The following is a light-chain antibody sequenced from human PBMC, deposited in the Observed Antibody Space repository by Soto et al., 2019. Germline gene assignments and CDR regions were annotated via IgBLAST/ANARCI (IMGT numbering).Light chain of an antibody. CDR3: QQYNSYSWT. V-gene: IGKV1-5*03. CDR2: KAS. J-gene: IGKJ1*01. Sequence: IKMTQSPSTLSGTEGDRVTITCRASQTISSWLAWYQQKPGKAPKLLIYKASTLKSGVPSRFSGSGSGTEFTLTISSLQPDDFATYYCQQYNSYSWTFGQGTKVDIK. CDR1: QTISSW.